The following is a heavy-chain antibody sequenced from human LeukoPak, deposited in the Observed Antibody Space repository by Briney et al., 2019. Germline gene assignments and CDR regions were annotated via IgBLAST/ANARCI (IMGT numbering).Heavy chain of an antibody. V-gene: IGHV3-7*01. CDR1: GFTFTTYW. D-gene: IGHD5-24*01. CDR2: IDNGGSDK. J-gene: IGHJ4*02. CDR3: ARERWLQPDY. Sequence: PGGSLRLSCAASGFTFTTYWMSWVRQAPGKGLEWMANIDNGGSDKYYVDSVEGRFTISRDNAKNSLYLQMNSLRAEDTAVYYCARERWLQPDYWGQGILVTVSS.